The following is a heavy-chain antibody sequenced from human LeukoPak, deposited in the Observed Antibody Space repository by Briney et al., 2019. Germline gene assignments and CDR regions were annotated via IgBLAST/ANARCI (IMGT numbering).Heavy chain of an antibody. CDR3: ARLGYSNGPGLDP. CDR1: GGSISSGGYY. J-gene: IGHJ5*02. Sequence: SQTLSLTCTVSGGSISSGGYYWSWIRQHPGKGLEWIGYIYYSGSTYYNPSLKSRVTISVDTSKNQFSLKLSSVTAADTAVYYCARLGYSNGPGLDPWGQGTLVTVSS. D-gene: IGHD5-18*01. V-gene: IGHV4-31*03. CDR2: IYYSGST.